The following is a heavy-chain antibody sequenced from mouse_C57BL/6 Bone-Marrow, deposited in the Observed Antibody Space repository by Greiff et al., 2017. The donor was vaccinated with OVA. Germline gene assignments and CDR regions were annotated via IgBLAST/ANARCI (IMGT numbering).Heavy chain of an antibody. CDR2: ISSGGSYT. V-gene: IGHV5-6*01. CDR1: GFTFSSYG. Sequence: EVKLVESGGDLVKPGGSLKLSCAASGFTFSSYGMSWVRQTPDKRLEWVATISSGGSYTYYPDSVKGRFPISRDNAKNTLYLQMSSLKSEDTAMYYCARHLGRGFAYWGQGTLVTVSA. J-gene: IGHJ3*01. D-gene: IGHD4-1*01. CDR3: ARHLGRGFAY.